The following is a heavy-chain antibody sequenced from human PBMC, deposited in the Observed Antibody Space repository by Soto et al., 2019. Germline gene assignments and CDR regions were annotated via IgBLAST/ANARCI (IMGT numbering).Heavy chain of an antibody. CDR1: GGSISSSNW. CDR2: IYHSEST. CDR3: ESTLTVYYYGSGSYSWFDP. D-gene: IGHD3-10*01. J-gene: IGHJ5*02. V-gene: IGHV4-4*02. Sequence: ETLSATGAVYGGSISSSNWWGWVRQPPGKGLEWIVEIYHSESTNYNPSLKSRVTIAVDKSKNQFSLKLSSVTAADTAVYYCESTLTVYYYGSGSYSWFDPWGQGTLVTVYS.